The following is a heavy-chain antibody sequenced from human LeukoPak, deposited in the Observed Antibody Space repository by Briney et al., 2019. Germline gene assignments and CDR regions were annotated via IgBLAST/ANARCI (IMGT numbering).Heavy chain of an antibody. Sequence: SETLSFTCTVSGGSISSGGYYWSWIRQHPGKGLEWIGYIYYSGSTYYNPSLKSRVTISVDTSKNQFSLKLSSVTAADTAVYYCARGYCSSTSCYDYYYMDVWGKGTTVTVSS. CDR3: ARGYCSSTSCYDYYYMDV. D-gene: IGHD2-2*01. CDR2: IYYSGST. V-gene: IGHV4-31*03. CDR1: GGSISSGGYY. J-gene: IGHJ6*03.